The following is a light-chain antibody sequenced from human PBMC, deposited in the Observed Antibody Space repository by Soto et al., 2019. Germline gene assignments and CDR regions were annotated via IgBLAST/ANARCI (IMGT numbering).Light chain of an antibody. V-gene: IGKV3-15*01. J-gene: IGKJ5*01. CDR2: ASS. Sequence: EIVMTQSPATLSVSPGERATLSCRASQSVGNNLAWYQQKPGQAPRLLIHASSTRATGIPARFSGSGSGTEFTLTISSLQSEDFATYYCQHFKSFPITFGQGTRLEI. CDR3: QHFKSFPIT. CDR1: QSVGNN.